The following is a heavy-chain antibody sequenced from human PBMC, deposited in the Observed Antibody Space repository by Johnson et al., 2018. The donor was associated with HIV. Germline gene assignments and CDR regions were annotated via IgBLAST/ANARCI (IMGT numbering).Heavy chain of an antibody. V-gene: IGHV3-9*01. CDR2: ISWNSGSV. J-gene: IGHJ3*02. Sequence: VQLVESGGGLVQPGRSLRLSCAASGFTFDDYAMHWVRQAPGKGLEWVSGISWNSGSVAYADSVKGRFTISRDNAKNTLYLQMNSLRAEDTAVYYCARAHDAFDIWGQGTMVTVSS. CDR1: GFTFDDYA. CDR3: ARAHDAFDI.